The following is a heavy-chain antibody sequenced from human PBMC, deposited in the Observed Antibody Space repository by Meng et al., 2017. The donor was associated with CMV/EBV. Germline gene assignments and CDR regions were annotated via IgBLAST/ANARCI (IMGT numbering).Heavy chain of an antibody. Sequence: ESLKISCAVYGGSFSGYYWSWIRQPPGKGLEWIGEINHSGSTNYNPSLKSRVTISVDTSKNQFSLKLSSVTAADTAVYYCARGEVDIVNWGQGTLVTVSS. CDR3: ARGEVDIVN. CDR2: INHSGST. CDR1: GGSFSGYY. J-gene: IGHJ4*02. D-gene: IGHD5-12*01. V-gene: IGHV4-34*01.